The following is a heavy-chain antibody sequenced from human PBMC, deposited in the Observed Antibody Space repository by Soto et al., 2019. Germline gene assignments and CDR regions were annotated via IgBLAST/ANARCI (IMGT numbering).Heavy chain of an antibody. D-gene: IGHD3-22*01. Sequence: EVQLVESGGGLVKPGGSLRLSCAASGFTFSSYSMNWVRQAPGKGLEWVSSISSSSSYIYYADSVKGRFTISRDNAKNSLYLQMNSLRAEDTAVYYCARDLSYYDSSGYYYGFDYWGQGTLVTVSS. CDR3: ARDLSYYDSSGYYYGFDY. CDR2: ISSSSSYI. CDR1: GFTFSSYS. V-gene: IGHV3-21*01. J-gene: IGHJ4*02.